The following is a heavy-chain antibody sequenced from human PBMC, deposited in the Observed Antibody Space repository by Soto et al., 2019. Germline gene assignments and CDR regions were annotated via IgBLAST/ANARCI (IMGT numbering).Heavy chain of an antibody. V-gene: IGHV3-53*01. CDR3: ARARDFWSGYYQVDYYGMDV. CDR1: GFTVSSNY. CDR2: IYSGGST. D-gene: IGHD3-3*01. J-gene: IGHJ6*02. Sequence: VGSLRLSCAASGFTVSSNYMSWVRQAPGKGLEWVSVIYSGGSTYYADSVKGRFTISRDNSKNTLYLQMNSLRAEDTAVYYCARARDFWSGYYQVDYYGMDVWGQGTTVTVSS.